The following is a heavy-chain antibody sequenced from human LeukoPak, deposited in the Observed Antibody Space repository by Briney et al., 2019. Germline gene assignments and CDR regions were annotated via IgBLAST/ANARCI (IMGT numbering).Heavy chain of an antibody. CDR3: ARRLPYYDFWSGYLPY. Sequence: GGSLRLSCAAAGFTFSSYAMHWVRQAPGKGLEWVAVISYDGSNKYYADSVKGRFTISRDNSKNTLYLQMNSLRAEDTAVYYCARRLPYYDFWSGYLPYWGQGTLVTVSS. CDR1: GFTFSSYA. V-gene: IGHV3-30-3*01. CDR2: ISYDGSNK. D-gene: IGHD3-3*01. J-gene: IGHJ4*02.